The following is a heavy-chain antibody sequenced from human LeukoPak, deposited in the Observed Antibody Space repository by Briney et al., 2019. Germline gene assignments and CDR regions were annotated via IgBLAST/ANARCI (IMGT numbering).Heavy chain of an antibody. V-gene: IGHV1-3*01. CDR2: TNAGNGNT. CDR3: ARVVLMVYAN. Sequence: ASVKVSCKASGYTFTSYAMHWVRQAPGQRLEWMGWTNAGNGNTKYSQKFQGRVTMTRDTSTSTVYMELSSLRSEDAAVYYCARVVLMVYANWGQGTLVTVSS. D-gene: IGHD2-8*01. CDR1: GYTFTSYA. J-gene: IGHJ4*02.